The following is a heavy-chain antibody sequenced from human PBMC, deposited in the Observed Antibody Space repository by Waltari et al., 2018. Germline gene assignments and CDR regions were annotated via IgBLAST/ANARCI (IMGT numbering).Heavy chain of an antibody. CDR1: GGSISSYY. V-gene: IGHV4-59*01. J-gene: IGHJ4*02. Sequence: QVQLQESGPGLVKPSETLSLTCTVSGGSISSYYWSWIRQPPGKGLEWIGYIYYSGSTNYNPSLKSRVTISVDTSKNQFSLKLSSVTAADTAVYYCAREANGGYNLYYFDYWGQGTLVTVSS. CDR2: IYYSGST. CDR3: AREANGGYNLYYFDY. D-gene: IGHD3-22*01.